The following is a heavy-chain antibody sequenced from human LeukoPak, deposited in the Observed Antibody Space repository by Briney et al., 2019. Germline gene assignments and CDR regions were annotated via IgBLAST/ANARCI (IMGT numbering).Heavy chain of an antibody. CDR2: ISGYNGNT. J-gene: IGHJ4*02. CDR1: GYTFTSYG. D-gene: IGHD4-17*01. V-gene: IGHV1-18*01. Sequence: ASVKVSCKASGYTFTSYGISWVRQAPGQGLEWMGWISGYNGNTKNAQKLQGRVTMTTDTSTSTAYMELSSLRSEDTAVYYCARKGPMTTVTTAYTLDYYFDYWGQGTLVTVSS. CDR3: ARKGPMTTVTTAYTLDYYFDY.